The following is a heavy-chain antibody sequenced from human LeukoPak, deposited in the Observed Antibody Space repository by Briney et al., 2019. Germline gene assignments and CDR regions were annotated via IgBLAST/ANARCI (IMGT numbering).Heavy chain of an antibody. V-gene: IGHV4-39*07. CDR3: ASDGRGIA. CDR1: GGPISSSSYY. CDR2: IYYSGST. Sequence: SETLSLTCTVSGGPISSSSYYWGWIRQPPGKGLEGIGSIYYSGSTYFNPSPKSRVTISVDTFKNQFSLKLGSVTAADAAVYYSASDGRGIAWGQGTLVTVSS. D-gene: IGHD1-1*01. J-gene: IGHJ5*02.